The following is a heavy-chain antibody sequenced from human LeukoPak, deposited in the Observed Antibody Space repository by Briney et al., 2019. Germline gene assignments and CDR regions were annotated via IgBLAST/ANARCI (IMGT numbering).Heavy chain of an antibody. CDR1: GDSISSSNW. D-gene: IGHD6-13*01. CDR2: IYESGNT. J-gene: IGHJ4*02. Sequence: SETLSLTCAVSGDSISSSNWWSWVRQPPGKGLEWIGEIYESGNTNYNPSLKSRVTISVDESKNQFSLKLSSVTAADTAIYYCARALYSSSWYFDYWGQGTLVTVSS. V-gene: IGHV4-4*02. CDR3: ARALYSSSWYFDY.